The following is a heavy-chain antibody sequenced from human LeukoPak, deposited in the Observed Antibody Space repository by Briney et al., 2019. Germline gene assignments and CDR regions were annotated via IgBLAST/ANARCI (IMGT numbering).Heavy chain of an antibody. Sequence: GGSLRLSCTASGFIFNDFWMSWVRQAPGEGLEWVANIRQDGGAKNYVDSVKGRFTISRDNAKNSLYLQMNSLRAEDTAVYYCARAGRGNTAMFDWGQGTLVTVSS. CDR2: IRQDGGAK. D-gene: IGHD3-10*02. CDR3: ARAGRGNTAMFD. V-gene: IGHV3-7*01. CDR1: GFIFNDFW. J-gene: IGHJ4*02.